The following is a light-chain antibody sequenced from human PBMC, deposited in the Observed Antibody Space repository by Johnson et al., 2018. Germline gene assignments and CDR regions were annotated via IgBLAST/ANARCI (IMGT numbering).Light chain of an antibody. Sequence: QSVLTQPPSVSAAPGQKVTISCSGSSSNIGNNYVSWYQQLPGTAPKLLIYENNKRPSGIPDRFSGSKSGTSATLGLTGLQTGDEADYYCGTWASSLSAGNCLGTGNKVTVL. J-gene: IGLJ1*01. CDR2: ENN. V-gene: IGLV1-51*02. CDR3: GTWASSLSAGNC. CDR1: SSNIGNNY.